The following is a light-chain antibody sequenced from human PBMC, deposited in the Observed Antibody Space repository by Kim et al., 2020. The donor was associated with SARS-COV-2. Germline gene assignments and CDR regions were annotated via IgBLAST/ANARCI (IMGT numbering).Light chain of an antibody. V-gene: IGLV3-19*01. J-gene: IGLJ2*01. CDR3: NSRGSNDNVL. Sequence: SSELTQDPAVSVALGQTVRITCQGDSLRSYYATWYQQKPGQAPIVVIYGKNNRPSGIPDRFSGSSSGDTASLTITGTQAGGEADYYCNSRGSNDNVLFGG. CDR1: SLRSYY. CDR2: GKN.